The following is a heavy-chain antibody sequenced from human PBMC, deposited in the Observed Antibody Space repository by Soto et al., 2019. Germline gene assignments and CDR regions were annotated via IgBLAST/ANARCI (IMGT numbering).Heavy chain of an antibody. J-gene: IGHJ5*02. CDR3: ARVGCSASCFSEWFDP. CDR2: ISGSGDTI. V-gene: IGHV3-11*01. Sequence: CLRLSCAASGFTFSDYYMHWIRQAPGKGLEWVSYISGSGDTIHYADSVQGRFTISRDNAKSSLYLQMSSLRAEDTAVYYCARVGCSASCFSEWFDPWGQGPLGTASS. CDR1: GFTFSDYY. D-gene: IGHD2-2*01.